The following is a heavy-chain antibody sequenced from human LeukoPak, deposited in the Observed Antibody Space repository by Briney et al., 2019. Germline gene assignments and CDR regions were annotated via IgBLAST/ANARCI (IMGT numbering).Heavy chain of an antibody. CDR1: GFTFSSYA. CDR3: ARDFRGYDYSYYFDY. CDR2: ISSNGGST. D-gene: IGHD5-12*01. J-gene: IGHJ4*02. Sequence: GGSLRLSCAASGFTFSSYAMHWVRQAPGKGLEYVSAISSNGGSTYYANSVKGRFTISRDNSKNTLYLQMGSLRAEDMAVYYCARDFRGYDYSYYFDYWGQGTLVTVSS. V-gene: IGHV3-64*01.